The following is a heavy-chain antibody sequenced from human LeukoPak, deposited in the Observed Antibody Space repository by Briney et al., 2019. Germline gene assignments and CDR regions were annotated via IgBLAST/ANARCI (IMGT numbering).Heavy chain of an antibody. CDR3: AREAAGSFDY. V-gene: IGHV3-48*03. D-gene: IGHD2-15*01. CDR2: ISSGGTKK. CDR1: GFIFSNFA. J-gene: IGHJ4*02. Sequence: PGGSLRLSCAASGFIFSNFAMHWVRQAPGKGLEWISYISSGGTKKYYADSVKGRFTISRDNARNSLSLQMNSLRAEDTAIYYCAREAAGSFDYWAPGTLVTASS.